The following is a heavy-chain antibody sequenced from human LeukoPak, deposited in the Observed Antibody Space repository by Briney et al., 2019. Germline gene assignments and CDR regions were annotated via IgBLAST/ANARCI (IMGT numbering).Heavy chain of an antibody. CDR2: IIPIFGTA. CDR3: AREGGTYYYDSSGYYARPMGWFDP. D-gene: IGHD3-22*01. CDR1: GGTFSSYA. J-gene: IGHJ5*02. V-gene: IGHV1-69*06. Sequence: GASVKVSCKASGGTFSSYAISWVRQAPGQGLEWMGGIIPIFGTANYAQKFQGRVTITADKSTSTAYMELRSLRSDDTAVYYCAREGGTYYYDSSGYYARPMGWFDPWGQGTLVTVSS.